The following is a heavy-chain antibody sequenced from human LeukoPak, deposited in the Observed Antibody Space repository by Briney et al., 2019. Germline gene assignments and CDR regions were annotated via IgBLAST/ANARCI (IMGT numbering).Heavy chain of an antibody. CDR1: GGSISSGGYY. V-gene: IGHV4-31*03. J-gene: IGHJ4*02. D-gene: IGHD3-10*01. CDR3: AGGLGELSRYFDY. CDR2: IYYSGST. Sequence: PSETLSLTCTVSGGSISSGGYYWSWIRQHPGTGLEWIGYIYYSGSTYYNPSLKSRVTISVDTSKNQFSLKLSSVTAADTAVYYCAGGLGELSRYFDYWGQGTLVTVSS.